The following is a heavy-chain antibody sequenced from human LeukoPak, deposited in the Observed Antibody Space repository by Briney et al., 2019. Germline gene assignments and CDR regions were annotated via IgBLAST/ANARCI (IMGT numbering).Heavy chain of an antibody. CDR2: FDPEDGET. Sequence: ASVKVSCKVSGYTLTELSTHWVRQAPGKGLEWMGGFDPEDGETIYAQKFQGRVTMTEDTSTDTAYMELSNLRSEDTAVYYCATSHGSGSPVDYWGQGTLVTVSS. V-gene: IGHV1-24*01. J-gene: IGHJ4*02. D-gene: IGHD1-26*01. CDR3: ATSHGSGSPVDY. CDR1: GYTLTELS.